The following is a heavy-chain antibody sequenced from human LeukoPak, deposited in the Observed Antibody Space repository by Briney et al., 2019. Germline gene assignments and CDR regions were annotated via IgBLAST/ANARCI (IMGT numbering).Heavy chain of an antibody. CDR2: INHSGST. CDR1: GGSLSDYY. Sequence: SETLSLTCAVYGGSLSDYYWSWIRQPPGKGLEWIGEINHSGSTNYNPSLKSRVTISLDTSKNQFSLKLSSVTAADTAVYYCASQARLKRRYYYYYMDVWDKGTTVTVSS. V-gene: IGHV4-34*01. CDR3: ASQARLKRRYYYYYMDV. J-gene: IGHJ6*03. D-gene: IGHD1-1*01.